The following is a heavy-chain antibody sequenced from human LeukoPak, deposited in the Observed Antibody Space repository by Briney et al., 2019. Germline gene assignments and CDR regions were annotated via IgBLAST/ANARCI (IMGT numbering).Heavy chain of an antibody. V-gene: IGHV1-46*01. CDR2: INPSGGST. CDR1: GYTFTSYY. Sequence: ASVKVSCKASGYTFTSYYMHWVRQAPGQGLEWMGIINPSGGSTSYAQKFQGRVTMTRDTSTSTVYMELSSLRSEDTVVYYCASSFAEDWYGDVWGQGTTVTVSS. CDR3: ASSFAEDWYGDV. J-gene: IGHJ6*02. D-gene: IGHD2-21*01.